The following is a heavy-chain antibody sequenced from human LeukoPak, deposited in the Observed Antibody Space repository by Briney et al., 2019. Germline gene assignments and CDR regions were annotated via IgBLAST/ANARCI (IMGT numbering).Heavy chain of an antibody. D-gene: IGHD2-21*01. CDR2: ISGSGGST. Sequence: PGGSLRLSCAASGFTFSSYAMSWVRQAPGKGLEWVSAISGSGGSTYYADSVKGRFTISRDNSKNTLYLQMNSLRAEDTAVYYCAKVFAIPPNYGMDVGGKGPRVTFP. CDR1: GFTFSSYA. J-gene: IGHJ6*04. CDR3: AKVFAIPPNYGMDV. V-gene: IGHV3-23*01.